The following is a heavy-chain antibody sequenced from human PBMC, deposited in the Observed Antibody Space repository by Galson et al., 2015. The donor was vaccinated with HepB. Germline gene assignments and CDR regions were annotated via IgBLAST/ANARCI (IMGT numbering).Heavy chain of an antibody. CDR1: GGTFSSYA. Sequence: SVKVSCKASGGTFSSYAISWVRQAPGLGLEWMGGIIPIFGTANYAQKFQGRVTITADESTSTAYMELSSLRSEDTAVYYCAREKYRYCSSTSCYKDYYDYYMDVWAKGTTVTVSS. D-gene: IGHD2-2*02. J-gene: IGHJ6*03. CDR2: IIPIFGTA. CDR3: AREKYRYCSSTSCYKDYYDYYMDV. V-gene: IGHV1-69*13.